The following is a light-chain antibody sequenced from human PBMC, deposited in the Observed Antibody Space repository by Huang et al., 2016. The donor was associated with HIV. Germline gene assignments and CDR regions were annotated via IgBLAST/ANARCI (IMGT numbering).Light chain of an antibody. CDR3: QQSYSSPQT. CDR2: AAS. J-gene: IGKJ3*01. CDR1: QSISRA. V-gene: IGKV1-39*01. Sequence: DIQMTQSPSSLSASVGDRVTINCRSSQSISRALNWYQQRPVKSPKLLIYAASSLQSRVPSRFSASRSGTDFTLTISSLQPENFARYYCQQSYSSPQTFGPGTKVDIK.